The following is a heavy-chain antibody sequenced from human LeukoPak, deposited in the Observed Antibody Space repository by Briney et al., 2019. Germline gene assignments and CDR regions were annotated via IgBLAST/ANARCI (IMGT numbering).Heavy chain of an antibody. D-gene: IGHD3-10*01. CDR3: AKDILLWFGELTPHFDY. V-gene: IGHV3-9*01. CDR2: ISWSSGSI. Sequence: GGSLRLSCAASGFTFDDYAMHWVRQAPGKGLEWVSGISWSSGSIGYADSVKGRFTISRDNAKNSLYLQMNSLRAEDTALYYCAKDILLWFGELTPHFDYWGQGTLVTVSS. J-gene: IGHJ4*02. CDR1: GFTFDDYA.